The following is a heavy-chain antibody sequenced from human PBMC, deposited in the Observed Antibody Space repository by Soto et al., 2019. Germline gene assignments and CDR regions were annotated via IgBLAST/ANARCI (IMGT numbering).Heavy chain of an antibody. CDR2: ISYDGSKK. D-gene: IGHD6-13*01. Sequence: PGGSLRLSCAASGFTFSSYGMHWVRQAPGKGLEWVAVISYDGSKKYYADSVKGRFTISRDNSKNTLYLQMNSLRPEDTAVYYCAKEVAAALNYWGQGTLVTVSS. CDR3: AKEVAAALNY. CDR1: GFTFSSYG. J-gene: IGHJ4*02. V-gene: IGHV3-30*18.